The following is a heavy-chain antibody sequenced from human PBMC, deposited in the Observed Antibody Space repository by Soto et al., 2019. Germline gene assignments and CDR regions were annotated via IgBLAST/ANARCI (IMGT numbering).Heavy chain of an antibody. Sequence: GGSLRLSCAASGFTFSSYAMSWVRQAPGKGLEWVSAISGSGGSTYYADSVKGRFTISRDNSKNTLYLQMNSLRAEDTAVYYCAKDREGAYYYYGMDVWGQGTTVTVSS. CDR2: ISGSGGST. J-gene: IGHJ6*02. CDR1: GFTFSSYA. CDR3: AKDREGAYYYYGMDV. V-gene: IGHV3-23*01.